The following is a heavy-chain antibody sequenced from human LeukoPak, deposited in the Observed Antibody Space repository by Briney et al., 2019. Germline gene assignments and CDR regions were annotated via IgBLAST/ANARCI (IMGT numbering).Heavy chain of an antibody. J-gene: IGHJ6*03. CDR2: IYYSGST. V-gene: IGHV4-39*01. D-gene: IGHD3-9*01. Sequence: SETLSLTCTVSGGSISSSSYYWSWIRQPPGKGLEWIGSIYYSGSTYYNPSLKSRVTISIDTSKNQFSLKLSSVTAADTAVYYCARHARRVLTGYRSYYYYMDVWGKGTTVTISS. CDR3: ARHARRVLTGYRSYYYYMDV. CDR1: GGSISSSSYY.